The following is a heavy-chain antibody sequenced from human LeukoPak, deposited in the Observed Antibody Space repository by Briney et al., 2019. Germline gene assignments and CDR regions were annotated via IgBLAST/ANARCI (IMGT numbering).Heavy chain of an antibody. J-gene: IGHJ4*02. CDR1: GGSISSYY. V-gene: IGHV4-59*01. D-gene: IGHD6-6*01. CDR3: ARGVGPLEYSSSTGPCDY. CDR2: IYYSGST. Sequence: NTSETLSLTCTVSGGSISSYYWSWIRQPPGKGLEWIGYIYYSGSTNYNPSLKSRVTISVDTSKNQFSLKLSSVTAADTAVYYCARGVGPLEYSSSTGPCDYWGQGTLVTVSS.